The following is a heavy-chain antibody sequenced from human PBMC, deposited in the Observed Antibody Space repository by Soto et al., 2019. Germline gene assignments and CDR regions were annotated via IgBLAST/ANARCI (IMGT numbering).Heavy chain of an antibody. J-gene: IGHJ4*02. CDR1: GFTFSSYE. CDR2: ISSSGSTI. Sequence: EVQLVESGGGLVQPGGSLRLSCAASGFTFSSYEMNWVRQAPGKGLEWVSYISSSGSTIYYADSVKGRFTISRDNAKNSLYLQMNSLRAEDTAVYYCARTPGPIAVAGHFDYWGQGTLVTVSS. V-gene: IGHV3-48*03. D-gene: IGHD6-19*01. CDR3: ARTPGPIAVAGHFDY.